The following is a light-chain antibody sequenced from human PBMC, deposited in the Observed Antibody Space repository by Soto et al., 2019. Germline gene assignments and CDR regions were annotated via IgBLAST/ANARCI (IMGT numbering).Light chain of an antibody. V-gene: IGKV1-5*03. J-gene: IGKJ1*01. CDR3: QHYNSYPEA. CDR1: QTISSW. CDR2: KAS. Sequence: DIPMTQSPSTLSGSVGDRVTITCRASQTISSWLAWYQQKPGKAPKLLIYKASTLKSGVPSRFGGSGSGTEFTLTSSSLQPDDFAYYYCQHYNSYPEAFGQGTKVELK.